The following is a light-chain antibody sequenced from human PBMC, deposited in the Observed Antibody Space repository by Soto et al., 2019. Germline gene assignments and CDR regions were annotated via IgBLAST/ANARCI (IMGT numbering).Light chain of an antibody. CDR1: QGIGND. CDR2: AAY. J-gene: IGKJ1*01. V-gene: IGKV1-6*01. Sequence: ALQMTQSPSSLSASVGDRVTITCRASQGIGNDLGWYQQKPGKAPKLLIYAAYSLQSGVPSRFSGSGSGTDFTLTISSLQPEDFAAYYCLQDYNYPRTFGQGTKVEIK. CDR3: LQDYNYPRT.